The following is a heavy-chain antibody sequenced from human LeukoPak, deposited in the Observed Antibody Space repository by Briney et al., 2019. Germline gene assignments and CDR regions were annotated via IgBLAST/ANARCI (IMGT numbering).Heavy chain of an antibody. D-gene: IGHD3-9*01. CDR1: GFTFSDYH. Sequence: GGSLRLSCAASGFTFSDYHMNWNRQAPGKGLEWVSYFSPWGGAKYFAARAKGGFTIHRDNAKNSLFPQMNSLAAEDPAVNYCAVCLDIRLTGHGGYFEYWGQGTLVTVSS. J-gene: IGHJ4*02. CDR3: AVCLDIRLTGHGGYFEY. V-gene: IGHV3-11*01. CDR2: FSPWGGAK.